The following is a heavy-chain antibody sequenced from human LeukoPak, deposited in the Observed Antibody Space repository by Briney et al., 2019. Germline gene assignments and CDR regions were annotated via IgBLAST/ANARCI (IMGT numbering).Heavy chain of an antibody. Sequence: SETLSLTCAVYGGSFSGYYWSWIRQPPGKGLEWIGEINHSGSTNYNPSLKSRVTISVDTSKNQFSLKLSSVTAADTAVYYCARGVSPAAARLFPYYYYYYMDVWGKGTTVTVSS. CDR2: INHSGST. D-gene: IGHD6-6*01. CDR1: GGSFSGYY. CDR3: ARGVSPAAARLFPYYYYYYMDV. V-gene: IGHV4-34*01. J-gene: IGHJ6*03.